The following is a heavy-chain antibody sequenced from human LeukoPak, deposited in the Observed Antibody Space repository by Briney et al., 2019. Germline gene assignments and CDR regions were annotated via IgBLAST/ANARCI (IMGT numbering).Heavy chain of an antibody. D-gene: IGHD3-16*01. CDR3: ARDSTGERNFGTYYYYGMDV. CDR2: ISAYNGNT. Sequence: GASVKVSCKASGYTFTSYGISWVRQAPGQGLEWMGWISAYNGNTNYAQKLQGRVTMITDTSTSTAYMELRSLRSDDTAVYYCARDSTGERNFGTYYYYGMDVWGQGTTVTVSS. V-gene: IGHV1-18*01. CDR1: GYTFTSYG. J-gene: IGHJ6*02.